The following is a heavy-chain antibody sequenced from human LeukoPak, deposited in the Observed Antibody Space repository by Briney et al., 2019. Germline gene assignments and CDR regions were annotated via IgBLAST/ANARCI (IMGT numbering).Heavy chain of an antibody. CDR2: ISSSSSTI. CDR3: AELGITMIGGV. D-gene: IGHD3-10*02. CDR1: EFMFSNYW. V-gene: IGHV3-48*04. J-gene: IGHJ6*04. Sequence: GGSLRLSCAASEFMFSNYWMNWVRQAPGKGLEWVSYISSSSSTIYYADSVKGRFTISRDNAKNSLYLQMNSLRAEDTAVYYCAELGITMIGGVWGKGTTVTISS.